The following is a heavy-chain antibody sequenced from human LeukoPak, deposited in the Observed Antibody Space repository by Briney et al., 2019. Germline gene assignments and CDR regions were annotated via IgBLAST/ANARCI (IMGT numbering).Heavy chain of an antibody. CDR3: TTPNEGNWFDP. CDR1: GFTFSSFD. D-gene: IGHD2-8*01. V-gene: IGHV3-73*01. CDR2: IRDKGYGHAT. Sequence: GGSLRLSCAASGFTFSSFDMHWVRQASGKGLEWVGRIRDKGYGHATAYAASVKGRFTLSRDDSKNTAYLQMNSLKTEDTALYYCTTPNEGNWFDPWGQGTLVTVSS. J-gene: IGHJ5*02.